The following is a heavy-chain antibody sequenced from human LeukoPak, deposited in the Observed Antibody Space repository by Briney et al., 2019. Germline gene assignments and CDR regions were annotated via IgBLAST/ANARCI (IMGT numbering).Heavy chain of an antibody. CDR1: GDSISSYY. CDR2: VHIKGNT. V-gene: IGHV4-4*07. D-gene: IGHD3-22*01. J-gene: IGHJ3*02. CDR3: ARTTYYYDSSGYYFSAFDI. Sequence: PSETLSLTCTVSGDSISSYYWNWIRQPAGKGLEWIGRVHIKGNTNYNPSLKSRVTMSVDTSKNQVSLKLNSMTAADTAVYYCARTTYYYDSSGYYFSAFDIWGQGTMVTVSS.